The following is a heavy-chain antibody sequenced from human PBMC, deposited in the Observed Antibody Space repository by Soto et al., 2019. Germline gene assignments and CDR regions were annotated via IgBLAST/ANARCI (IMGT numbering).Heavy chain of an antibody. CDR2: ISAYNGNT. Sequence: SVKISCKASGYPLTRYGISLVRQAPGQGLEWMGWISAYNGNTNYAQKLQGRVTMTTDTSTSTAYMELRSLRSDDTAVYYCARGEAAAGGSFDYWGQGTLVTVSS. D-gene: IGHD6-13*01. V-gene: IGHV1-18*04. CDR3: ARGEAAAGGSFDY. J-gene: IGHJ4*02. CDR1: GYPLTRYG.